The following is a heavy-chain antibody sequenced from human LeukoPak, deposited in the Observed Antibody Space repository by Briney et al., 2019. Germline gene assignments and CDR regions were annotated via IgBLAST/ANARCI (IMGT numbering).Heavy chain of an antibody. CDR1: GFTFSSYS. D-gene: IGHD1-14*01. CDR3: ARGGSPGGAFDI. Sequence: GGSLRLSCAASGFTFSSYSMNWVRQAPGKGLEWVSSISSSSSYIYYADSVKGRFTISRDNAKNSLYLQMNSLRAEDTAVYCCARGGSPGGAFDIWGQGTMVTVSS. V-gene: IGHV3-21*01. J-gene: IGHJ3*02. CDR2: ISSSSSYI.